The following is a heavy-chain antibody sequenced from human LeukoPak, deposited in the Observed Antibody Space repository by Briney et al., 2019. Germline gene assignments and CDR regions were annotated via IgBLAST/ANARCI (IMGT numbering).Heavy chain of an antibody. D-gene: IGHD3-22*01. CDR1: AYSFTNYG. J-gene: IGHJ4*02. Sequence: ASVKVSCKTSAYSFTNYGISWVRQAPGQGLEWMGWISGYNGKTNYARKVQDRVTMTTDTSTNTAYMELRNLRSDDTAVYYCAREYRDYYDSSGNFLDYWGQGILVTVSS. V-gene: IGHV1-18*01. CDR3: AREYRDYYDSSGNFLDY. CDR2: ISGYNGKT.